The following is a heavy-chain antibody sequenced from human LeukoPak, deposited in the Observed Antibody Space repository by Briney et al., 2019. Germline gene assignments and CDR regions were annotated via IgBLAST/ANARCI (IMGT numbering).Heavy chain of an antibody. V-gene: IGHV1-69*13. Sequence: SVKVSCKASGGTFSSYAISWVRQAPGQGLEWMGGIIPIFGTANYAQKFQGRVTITAGESTSTAYMELSSLRSEDTAVYYCAREPPDYDILTGYYVAGYYMDVWGKGTTVTISS. D-gene: IGHD3-9*01. CDR1: GGTFSSYA. J-gene: IGHJ6*03. CDR2: IIPIFGTA. CDR3: AREPPDYDILTGYYVAGYYMDV.